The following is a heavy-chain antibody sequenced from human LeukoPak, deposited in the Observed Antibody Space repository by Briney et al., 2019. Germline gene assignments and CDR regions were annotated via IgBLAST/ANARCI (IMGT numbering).Heavy chain of an antibody. Sequence: PGGSLRLSCAASGFTFSSHGMNWVRHAPGKGLEWVSYISSSSSTIYYADSVKGRFTISRDNAKNSLYLQMNSLRAEDTAVYYCASTPTGYYDSSGYYSPMLNWGQGTLVTVSS. CDR1: GFTFSSHG. CDR2: ISSSSSTI. J-gene: IGHJ4*02. D-gene: IGHD3-22*01. V-gene: IGHV3-48*01. CDR3: ASTPTGYYDSSGYYSPMLN.